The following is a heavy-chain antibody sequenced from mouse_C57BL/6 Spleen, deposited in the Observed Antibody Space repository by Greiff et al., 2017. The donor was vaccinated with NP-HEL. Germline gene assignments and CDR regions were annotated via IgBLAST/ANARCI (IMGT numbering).Heavy chain of an antibody. CDR1: GFTFSDYY. J-gene: IGHJ1*03. V-gene: IGHV5-16*01. Sequence: EVQVVESEGGLVQPGSSMKLSCTASGFTFSDYYMAWVRQVPEKGLEWVANINYDGSSTYYLDSLKSRFIISRDNAKNILYLQMSSLKSEDTATYYCARGPYYYGSSFYWYFDVWGTGTTVTVSS. CDR2: INYDGSST. D-gene: IGHD1-1*01. CDR3: ARGPYYYGSSFYWYFDV.